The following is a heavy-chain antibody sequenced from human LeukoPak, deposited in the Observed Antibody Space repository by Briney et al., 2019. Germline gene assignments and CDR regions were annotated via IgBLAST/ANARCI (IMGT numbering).Heavy chain of an antibody. J-gene: IGHJ4*02. V-gene: IGHV4-59*08. CDR2: IYYSGST. Sequence: PSETLSLTCTVSGGSISSYYWSWIRQPPGKGLEWIGYIYYSGSTNYNPSLKRRVTISVDTSKNQFSLKLSSVTAADTAVYYCASGGRAMVKGWGQGTLVTVSS. CDR1: GGSISSYY. D-gene: IGHD5-18*01. CDR3: ASGGRAMVKG.